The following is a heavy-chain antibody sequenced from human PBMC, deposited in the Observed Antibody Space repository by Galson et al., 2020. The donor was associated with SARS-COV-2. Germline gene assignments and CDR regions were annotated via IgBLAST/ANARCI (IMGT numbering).Heavy chain of an antibody. Sequence: QLGESLKISCAASGFTFSSYGMHWVRQAPGKGLEWVAVISYDGSNKYYADSVKGRFTISRDNSKNTLYLQMNSLRAEDTAVYYCAKEGHDILTGLNFDYWGQGTLVTVSS. V-gene: IGHV3-30*18. CDR1: GFTFSSYG. CDR3: AKEGHDILTGLNFDY. D-gene: IGHD3-9*01. CDR2: ISYDGSNK. J-gene: IGHJ4*02.